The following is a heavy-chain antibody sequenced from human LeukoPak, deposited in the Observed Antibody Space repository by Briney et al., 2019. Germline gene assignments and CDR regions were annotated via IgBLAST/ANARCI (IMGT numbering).Heavy chain of an antibody. CDR1: GGSISSSNW. Sequence: PSGTLSLTCAVSGGSISSSNWWSWVRPPPGKGLEWIGEIYHSGSTNYNPSLKSRVTISVDKSKNQFSLKLSSVTAADTAVYYCARGIREQQLVPGFDYWGQGTLVTVSS. V-gene: IGHV4-4*02. J-gene: IGHJ4*02. CDR3: ARGIREQQLVPGFDY. D-gene: IGHD6-13*01. CDR2: IYHSGST.